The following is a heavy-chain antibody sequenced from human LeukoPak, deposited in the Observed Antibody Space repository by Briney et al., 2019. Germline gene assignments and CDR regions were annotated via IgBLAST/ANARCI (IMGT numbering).Heavy chain of an antibody. Sequence: PGRSLRLSCAASGFTFSSYAMHWVRQAPGKGLEWVAVISYDGSNKYYADSVKGRFTISRDNSKNTLYLQMNSLRAEDTAVYYCAKDSEGGTYFYDYMDVWGKGTTVTVSS. CDR2: ISYDGSNK. V-gene: IGHV3-30-3*01. CDR1: GFTFSSYA. J-gene: IGHJ6*03. CDR3: AKDSEGGTYFYDYMDV. D-gene: IGHD1-26*01.